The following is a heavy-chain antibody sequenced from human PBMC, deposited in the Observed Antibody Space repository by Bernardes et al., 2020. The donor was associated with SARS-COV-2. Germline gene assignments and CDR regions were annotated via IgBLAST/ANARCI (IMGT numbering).Heavy chain of an antibody. CDR1: GFTFSSYA. J-gene: IGHJ3*01. V-gene: IGHV3-23*01. D-gene: IGHD3-16*01. Sequence: GSLRLSCAASGFTFSSYAMSWFRQTPGKGLEWVSAVNSAGTTYYADSVRGRFTAARDNSKNTLSLQMTSLTSEDTAVYYCARVVSGPHVGADAFAVWGRGTTVTVSS. CDR3: ARVVSGPHVGADAFAV. CDR2: VNSAGTT.